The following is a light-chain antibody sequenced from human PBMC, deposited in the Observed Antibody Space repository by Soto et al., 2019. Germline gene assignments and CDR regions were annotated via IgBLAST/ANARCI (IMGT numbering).Light chain of an antibody. J-gene: IGKJ2*01. V-gene: IGKV3-15*01. CDR2: GAS. Sequence: EIVMTQSPATLSVSPGERATLHCSAIQSVSSNLGWYQHKPGQAPRLLIYGASTRATGIPARFSGSGSGTDFTLTISGLQSEDFAVYYCQQYNDWPPGYTFGQGTKVDIK. CDR3: QQYNDWPPGYT. CDR1: QSVSSN.